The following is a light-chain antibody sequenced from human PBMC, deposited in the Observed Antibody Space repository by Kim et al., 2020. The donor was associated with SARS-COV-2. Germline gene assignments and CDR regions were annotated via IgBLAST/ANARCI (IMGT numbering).Light chain of an antibody. CDR2: RNN. CDR3: AAWDDSLSGVI. CDR1: SSNIGSNY. Sequence: QSVLTQPPSASGTPGQRVTISCSGSSSNIGSNYVYWYQQLPGTAPKLVIYRNNQRPSGVPDRFSGSQSGTSASLAISGLRSEDEAVYYCAAWDDSLSGVIFGGGTKLTV. V-gene: IGLV1-47*01. J-gene: IGLJ2*01.